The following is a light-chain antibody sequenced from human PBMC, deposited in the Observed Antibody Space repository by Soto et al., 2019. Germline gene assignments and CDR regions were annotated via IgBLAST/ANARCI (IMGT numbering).Light chain of an antibody. V-gene: IGLV2-8*01. CDR2: EVN. J-gene: IGLJ2*01. CDR1: SSDIGGYNY. CDR3: SSYAGSSNLV. Sequence: QSALTQPPSASGSPGQSVTISCTGTSSDIGGYNYVSWYQQHPGKAPKLMIYEVNKRPSGVPDRFSGSKSGNTASLTVTGLKAEDEAVYTCSSYAGSSNLVFAGGTKLTVL.